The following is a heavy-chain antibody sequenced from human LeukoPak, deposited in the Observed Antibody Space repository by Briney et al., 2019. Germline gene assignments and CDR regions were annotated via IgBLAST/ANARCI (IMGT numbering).Heavy chain of an antibody. J-gene: IGHJ4*02. CDR3: AREIYYDSSAYDY. CDR2: IYYSGYT. CDR1: GGSFSSSSYY. V-gene: IGHV4-39*02. Sequence: SETLSLTCTVSGGSFSSSSYYWGWIRQPPGKGLDWIGNIYYSGYTYYNPSLKSRVTISVDTSKNQFSLKLSSLTAADTAIYYCAREIYYDSSAYDYWGQGTLVTVSS. D-gene: IGHD3-22*01.